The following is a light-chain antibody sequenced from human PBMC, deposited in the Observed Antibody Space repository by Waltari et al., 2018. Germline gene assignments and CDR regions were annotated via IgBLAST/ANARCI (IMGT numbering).Light chain of an antibody. CDR1: RSLLHRSGYNY. CDR3: MQALQSPLT. V-gene: IGKV2-28*01. Sequence: DIVMTQSPLSLPVTPGEPASISCKPSRSLLHRSGYNYVDWYLQKPGQSPQLLISLGSNRASGVPDRFSGSGSGTDFTLKISRVEAEDVGVYYCMQALQSPLTFGGGTKVEIK. J-gene: IGKJ4*01. CDR2: LGS.